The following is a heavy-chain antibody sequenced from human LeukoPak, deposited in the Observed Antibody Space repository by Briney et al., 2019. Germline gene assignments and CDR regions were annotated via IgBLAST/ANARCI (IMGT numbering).Heavy chain of an antibody. V-gene: IGHV3-20*04. CDR3: ARVIAPLPLHYFDY. J-gene: IGHJ4*02. D-gene: IGHD3-22*01. CDR2: INWNGGST. Sequence: PGGSLRLSCAASGFTFDDYGMSWVRQAPGKGLEWVSGINWNGGSTGYADSVKGRFTISRDNAKNSLYQQMNSLRAEDTALYYCARVIAPLPLHYFDYWGQGTLVTVSS. CDR1: GFTFDDYG.